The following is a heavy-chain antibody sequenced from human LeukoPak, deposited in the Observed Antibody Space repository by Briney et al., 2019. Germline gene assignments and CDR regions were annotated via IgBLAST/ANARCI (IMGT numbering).Heavy chain of an antibody. Sequence: SETLSLTCTVSGGSISNYYWSWVRQPPGKGLEWIGYIYYSGSTNYNPSLKRRVTISVDTSKNQFSLKLSSVTAADTAVYYCARHTAEKYNWFDRWGQGTLVTVSS. J-gene: IGHJ5*02. CDR2: IYYSGST. CDR1: GGSISNYY. CDR3: ARHTAEKYNWFDR. D-gene: IGHD5-24*01. V-gene: IGHV4-59*08.